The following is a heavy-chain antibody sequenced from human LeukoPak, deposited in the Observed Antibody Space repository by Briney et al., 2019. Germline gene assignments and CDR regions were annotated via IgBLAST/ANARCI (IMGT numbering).Heavy chain of an antibody. CDR1: GYTFTSYG. CDR3: ARRAGRDSSGYYPGAFDI. CDR2: ISAYNGNT. Sequence: GASVTVSCKASGYTFTSYGISWVRQAPGQGLEWMGWISAYNGNTNYAQKLQGRVTMTTDTSTSTAYMELRSLRSDDTAVYYCARRAGRDSSGYYPGAFDIWGQGTMVTVSS. V-gene: IGHV1-18*01. D-gene: IGHD3-22*01. J-gene: IGHJ3*02.